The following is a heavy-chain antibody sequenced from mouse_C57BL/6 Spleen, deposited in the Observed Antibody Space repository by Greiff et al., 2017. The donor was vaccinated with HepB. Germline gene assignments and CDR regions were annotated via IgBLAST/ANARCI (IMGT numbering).Heavy chain of an antibody. CDR3: AIEVAHPIFAY. D-gene: IGHD1-1*01. V-gene: IGHV1-74*01. CDR1: GYTFTSYW. Sequence: QVQPQQPGAELVKPGASVKVSCKASGYTFTSYWMHWVKQRPGQGLEWIGRIHPSDSDTNYNQKFKGKATLTVDKSSSTAYMQLSSLTSEDSAVYYCAIEVAHPIFAYWGQGTLVTVSA. CDR2: IHPSDSDT. J-gene: IGHJ3*01.